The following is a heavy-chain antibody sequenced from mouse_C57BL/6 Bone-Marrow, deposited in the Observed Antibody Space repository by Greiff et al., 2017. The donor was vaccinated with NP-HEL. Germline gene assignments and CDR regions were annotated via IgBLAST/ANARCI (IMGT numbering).Heavy chain of an antibody. V-gene: IGHV3-6*01. CDR3: AREIYYGSSYPYYFDY. Sequence: ESGPGLVKPSQSLSLTCSVTGYSITSGYYWNWIRQFPGNKLEWMGYISYDGSNNYNPSLKNRISITRDTSKNQFFLKLNSVTTEDTATYYCAREIYYGSSYPYYFDYWGQGTTLTVSS. CDR2: ISYDGSN. CDR1: GYSITSGYY. J-gene: IGHJ2*01. D-gene: IGHD1-1*01.